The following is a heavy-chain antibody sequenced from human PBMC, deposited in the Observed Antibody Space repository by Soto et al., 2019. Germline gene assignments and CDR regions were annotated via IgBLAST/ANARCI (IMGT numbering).Heavy chain of an antibody. CDR2: IYWDDDK. CDR3: AHRPSYCSGGSCYSGFDY. V-gene: IGHV2-5*02. CDR1: GFSLSTSGVG. Sequence: QITLKESGPTLVKPTQTLTLTCTFSGFSLSTSGVGVGWIRQPPGKALEWLALIYWDDDKRYSPSLKSRLTITKDTSTNQVFLTMTNRDPVDTATYYCAHRPSYCSGGSCYSGFDYWGQGTLVTVSS. J-gene: IGHJ4*02. D-gene: IGHD2-15*01.